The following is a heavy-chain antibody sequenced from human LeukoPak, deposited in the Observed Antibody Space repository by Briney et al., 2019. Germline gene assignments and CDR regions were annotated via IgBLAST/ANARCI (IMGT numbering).Heavy chain of an antibody. Sequence: PSETLSLTCTVSGGSISSSSYYWGWIRQPPGKGLEWFGSIYYSGSTYYNPSLKSRVTISVDTSKNQFSLKLSSVTAADTAVYYCARHDGSSWYGGGWFDPWGQGTLVTVSS. V-gene: IGHV4-39*01. CDR2: IYYSGST. CDR1: GGSISSSSYY. CDR3: ARHDGSSWYGGGWFDP. J-gene: IGHJ5*02. D-gene: IGHD6-13*01.